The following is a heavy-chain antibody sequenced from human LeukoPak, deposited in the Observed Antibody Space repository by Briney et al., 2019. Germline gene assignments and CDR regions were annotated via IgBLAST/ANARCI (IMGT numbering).Heavy chain of an antibody. D-gene: IGHD2-2*01. V-gene: IGHV3-23*01. CDR1: GFTFSSYA. CDR3: AKDERYCSSTSCLFDY. J-gene: IGHJ4*02. CDR2: ISGSGGST. Sequence: GGSLRLSCAASGFTFSSYAMSWVRQAPGKGLEWVSAISGSGGSTYYADSVKGRFTISRDNSKHTLYLQMNSLRAEDTAVYYCAKDERYCSSTSCLFDYWGQGTLVTVSS.